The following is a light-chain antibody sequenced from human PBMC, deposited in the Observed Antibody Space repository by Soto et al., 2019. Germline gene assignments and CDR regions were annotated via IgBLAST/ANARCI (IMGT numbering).Light chain of an antibody. Sequence: EIVMTQSPATLSVSPGERATLSCRASRSVSSNLAWYQQKPGQAPRLLIYGASTRATGIPARFSGSGSGTEFTRTISSLQSEDFAVYYCQQYNNWPLTFGPGTKVDIK. CDR1: RSVSSN. J-gene: IGKJ3*01. V-gene: IGKV3-15*01. CDR2: GAS. CDR3: QQYNNWPLT.